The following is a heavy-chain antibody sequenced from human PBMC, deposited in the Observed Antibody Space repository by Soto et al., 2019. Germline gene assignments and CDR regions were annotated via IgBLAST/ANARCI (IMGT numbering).Heavy chain of an antibody. D-gene: IGHD6-13*01. J-gene: IGHJ5*02. CDR2: VSFDGSNK. CDR3: AREQTGITTAGGGRIDR. Sequence: QVQLVESGGGVVQPGRSLRLSCAASGFTFSTHAMHWVRQAPGKGLECVAIVSFDGSNKYYADSVKGRFTISRDNSKNTLYLQMSGLTPEDTALYYCAREQTGITTAGGGRIDRWGQGTLVTVSS. CDR1: GFTFSTHA. V-gene: IGHV3-30-3*01.